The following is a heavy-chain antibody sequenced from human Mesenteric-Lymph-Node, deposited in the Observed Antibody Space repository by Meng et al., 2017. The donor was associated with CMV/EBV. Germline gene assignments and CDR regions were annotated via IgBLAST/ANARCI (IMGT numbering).Heavy chain of an antibody. D-gene: IGHD2-2*01. CDR2: IKSKSDGGTT. J-gene: IGHJ4*02. V-gene: IGHV3-15*01. CDR1: GFTFSNAW. Sequence: GESLKISCAASGFTFSNAWMSWVRQAPGKGLEWVGRIKSKSDGGTTDYAAPVKGRFTISRDDSKNTLYLQMNSLKTEDTAVYYCTRDERVIVVPATSSFDYWGQGTLVTVSS. CDR3: TRDERVIVVPATSSFDY.